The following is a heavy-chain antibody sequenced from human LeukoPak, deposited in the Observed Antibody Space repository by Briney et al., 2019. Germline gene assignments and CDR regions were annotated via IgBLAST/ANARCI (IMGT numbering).Heavy chain of an antibody. CDR1: GFTFGDYA. CDR2: ISYDGSIQ. CDR3: AKDLRKDGYNSFQFDY. J-gene: IGHJ4*02. D-gene: IGHD5-24*01. V-gene: IGHV3-30-3*02. Sequence: GGSLRLSCTASGFTFGDYAMSWVRQAPGKGLEWVTYISYDGSIQYYADSVKGRFTISRDNSKNTLYLQMNSLRAEDTAVYYCAKDLRKDGYNSFQFDYWGQGTLVTVSS.